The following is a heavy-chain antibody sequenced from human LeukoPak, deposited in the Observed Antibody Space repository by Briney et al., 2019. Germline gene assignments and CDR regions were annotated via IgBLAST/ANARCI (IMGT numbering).Heavy chain of an antibody. J-gene: IGHJ4*02. D-gene: IGHD3-16*02. CDR2: INHSGST. V-gene: IGHV4-34*01. CDR3: ARGGYDYVWGSYRYTPSGSHQYYFDY. CDR1: GGSFSGYY. Sequence: SETLSLTCAVYGGSFSGYYWSWIRQPPGKGLEWIGEINHSGSTSYNPSLKSRVTISVDTPKNQFSLKLSSVTAADTAVYYCARGGYDYVWGSYRYTPSGSHQYYFDYWGQGTLVTVSS.